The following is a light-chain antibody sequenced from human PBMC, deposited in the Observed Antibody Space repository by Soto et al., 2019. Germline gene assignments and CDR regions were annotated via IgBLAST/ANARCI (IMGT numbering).Light chain of an antibody. CDR3: QQLRT. CDR1: QSFSSL. Sequence: DIQITQSPSTLSTSGGDRGSVTCRASQSFSSLLAWYQQKPGKAPKLLIYAASTLESGVPSRFSGSGSGTEFSLPITNLQPADFAPYYCQQLRTFGQGTKVDI. CDR2: AAS. V-gene: IGKV1-5*01. J-gene: IGKJ1*01.